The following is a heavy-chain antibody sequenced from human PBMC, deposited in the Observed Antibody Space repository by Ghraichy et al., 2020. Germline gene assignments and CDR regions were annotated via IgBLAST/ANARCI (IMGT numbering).Heavy chain of an antibody. V-gene: IGHV3-74*01. CDR3: ASVIVGAKVAMDV. Sequence: GESLNISCAASGFTFSSYWMHWVRQAPGKGLGWVSRISGDGYSTSYADSVKGRFTISRDNAKKTLYLQMHSLRAEDTAVYYCASVIVGAKVAMDVWGQGTTVTVSS. J-gene: IGHJ6*02. CDR1: GFTFSSYW. D-gene: IGHD1-26*01. CDR2: ISGDGYST.